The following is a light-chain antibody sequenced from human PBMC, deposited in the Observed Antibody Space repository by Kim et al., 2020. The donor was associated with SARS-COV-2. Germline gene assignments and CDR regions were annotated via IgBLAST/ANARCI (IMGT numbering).Light chain of an antibody. CDR1: SSNIGAGYD. CDR3: QSYDSSPSGFYV. J-gene: IGLJ1*01. V-gene: IGLV1-40*01. Sequence: VTISCPGSSSNIGAGYDAHWYQQLPGRAPKLLIYGDNSRPSGVPDRFSGSKSGTSASLAITGLQAEDEADYYCQSYDSSPSGFYVFGTGTKVTVL. CDR2: GDN.